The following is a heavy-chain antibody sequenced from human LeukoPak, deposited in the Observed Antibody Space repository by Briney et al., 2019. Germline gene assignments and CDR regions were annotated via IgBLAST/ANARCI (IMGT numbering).Heavy chain of an antibody. CDR2: ISYDGRNK. CDR1: GFTVSSNH. V-gene: IGHV3-30*03. CDR3: ARDLHDSSGYYWGFDY. J-gene: IGHJ4*02. D-gene: IGHD3-22*01. Sequence: GGSLRLSCAASGFTVSSNHMNWVRQAPGKGLEWVALISYDGRNKYYADSVKGRFTISRDNSKNTLYLQMNSLRAEDTAVYYCARDLHDSSGYYWGFDYWGQGTLVTVSS.